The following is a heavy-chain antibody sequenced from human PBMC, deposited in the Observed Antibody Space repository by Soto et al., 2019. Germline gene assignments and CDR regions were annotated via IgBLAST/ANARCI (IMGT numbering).Heavy chain of an antibody. Sequence: EVQLLDSGGGWVQPGGSLRLSCAASGLKFSDNAMSWVRQAQGKGLEWVSAISANGDTTYYVESVRGRFTISRDNSKSTLHLQMNSLRADDTALYYCAQCPSPFGGCERVDYWGQGTLVTVSS. V-gene: IGHV3-23*01. J-gene: IGHJ4*02. CDR2: ISANGDTT. CDR3: AQCPSPFGGCERVDY. D-gene: IGHD1-26*01. CDR1: GLKFSDNA.